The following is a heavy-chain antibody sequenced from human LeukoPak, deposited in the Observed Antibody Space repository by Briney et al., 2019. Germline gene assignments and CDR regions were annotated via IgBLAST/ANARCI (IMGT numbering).Heavy chain of an antibody. CDR2: INPNSGGT. J-gene: IGHJ4*02. Sequence: ASVKVSCKASGYTFTGYYMHWVRQAPGQGLEWMGWINPNSGGTNYAQKFQGRVTMTRDTSISTAYMELSRLRSDDTAVYYCARDLKYSSSWYRQYYFDYWGQGTLVTVSS. CDR3: ARDLKYSSSWYRQYYFDY. CDR1: GYTFTGYY. D-gene: IGHD6-13*01. V-gene: IGHV1-2*02.